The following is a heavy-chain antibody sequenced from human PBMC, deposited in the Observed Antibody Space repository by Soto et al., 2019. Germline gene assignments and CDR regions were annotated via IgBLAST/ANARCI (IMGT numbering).Heavy chain of an antibody. V-gene: IGHV4-31*03. D-gene: IGHD3-10*01. CDR2: IYYSGST. CDR3: ARYQTITMVRGEGGAFDI. Sequence: PSETLSLTCTVSGGSISSGGYYWSCIRQHPGKGLEWSGYIYYSGSTYYNPSLRSRVTISVDTSKNQFSLKLSSVTAADTAVYYCARYQTITMVRGEGGAFDIWGQGTMVTVSS. CDR1: GGSISSGGYY. J-gene: IGHJ3*02.